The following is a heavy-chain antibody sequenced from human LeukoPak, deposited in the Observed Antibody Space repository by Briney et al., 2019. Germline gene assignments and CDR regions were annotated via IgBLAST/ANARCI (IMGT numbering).Heavy chain of an antibody. D-gene: IGHD2-15*01. Sequence: TGGSLRLSCEASGFSFSSYNMDWVRQTPGKGLEWISSITTSSSYTFYADSVKGRFTISRDNARNSLYLQMNSLTAEDTAVYYCARDPCSGAYGDTYYYFMDAWGKGTTVTISS. J-gene: IGHJ6*03. CDR2: ITTSSSYT. CDR1: GFSFSSYN. V-gene: IGHV3-21*01. CDR3: ARDPCSGAYGDTYYYFMDA.